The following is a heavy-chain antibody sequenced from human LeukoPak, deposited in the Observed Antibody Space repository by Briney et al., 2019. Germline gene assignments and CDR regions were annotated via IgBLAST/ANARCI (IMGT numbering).Heavy chain of an antibody. Sequence: SVKVSCKASGGTFSSYAISWVRQAPGQGLEWMGRIIPILGIANYAQKFQGRVTITADKSTSTACMELSSLRSEGTAVYYCARAGSYYDFWSGFAFDYWGQGTLVTVSS. D-gene: IGHD3-3*01. CDR1: GGTFSSYA. CDR3: ARAGSYYDFWSGFAFDY. V-gene: IGHV1-69*04. CDR2: IIPILGIA. J-gene: IGHJ4*02.